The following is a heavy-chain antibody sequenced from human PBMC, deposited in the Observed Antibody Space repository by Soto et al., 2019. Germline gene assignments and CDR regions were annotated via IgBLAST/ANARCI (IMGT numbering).Heavy chain of an antibody. J-gene: IGHJ4*02. Sequence: QVQLVQSGAEVKNPGASVTVSCTASGYTFSNYGITWVRQAPGQGLEWMGWINPYDGHTNYAQKFQGRVTMTTDTSTSTAYMEVKSLTFHDTAVYYCVTTTAGDYWGQGTLVTVSS. V-gene: IGHV1-18*04. CDR1: GYTFSNYG. CDR2: INPYDGHT. CDR3: VTTTAGDY. D-gene: IGHD6-13*01.